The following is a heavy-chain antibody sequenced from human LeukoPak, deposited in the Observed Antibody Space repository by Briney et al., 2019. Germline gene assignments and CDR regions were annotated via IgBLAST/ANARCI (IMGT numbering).Heavy chain of an antibody. CDR3: ARRDYDFWSGFRWFDP. J-gene: IGHJ5*02. CDR2: IYYSGST. CDR1: GGSISSYY. Sequence: SETLSLTCTVSGGSISSYYWSWIRQPPGKGLEWIGYIYYSGSTIYNPSLKSRVTISVDTSKNQFSLKLSSVTAADTAVYYCARRDYDFWSGFRWFDPWGQGTLVTVSS. D-gene: IGHD3-3*01. V-gene: IGHV4-59*08.